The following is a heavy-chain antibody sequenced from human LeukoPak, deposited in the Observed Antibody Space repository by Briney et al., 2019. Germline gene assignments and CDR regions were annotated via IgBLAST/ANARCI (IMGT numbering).Heavy chain of an antibody. Sequence: PGGSLRLSCSASGFTFSSYVMTWVRQAPGQGLEWVSAISGSGDDTYYADSVKGRFTISRDNSKNTLYLQMNSLRAEDTAVYYCAKLPVGYDILTGYYGTFDYWGQGTLVTVSS. CDR3: AKLPVGYDILTGYYGTFDY. D-gene: IGHD3-9*01. CDR1: GFTFSSYV. J-gene: IGHJ4*02. V-gene: IGHV3-23*01. CDR2: ISGSGDDT.